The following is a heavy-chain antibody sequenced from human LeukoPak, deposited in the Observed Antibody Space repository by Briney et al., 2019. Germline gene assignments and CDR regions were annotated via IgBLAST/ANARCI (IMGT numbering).Heavy chain of an antibody. V-gene: IGHV3-23*01. D-gene: IGHD6-13*01. CDR3: AKVSGIAAAGTLGY. Sequence: GGSLRLSCAASGFTFSSYAMSWVRQAPGKGLEWVSAISGSGGSTYYAGSVKGRFTISRDNSKNTLYLQMNSLRAEDTAVYYCAKVSGIAAAGTLGYWGQGTLVTVSS. CDR1: GFTFSSYA. J-gene: IGHJ4*02. CDR2: ISGSGGST.